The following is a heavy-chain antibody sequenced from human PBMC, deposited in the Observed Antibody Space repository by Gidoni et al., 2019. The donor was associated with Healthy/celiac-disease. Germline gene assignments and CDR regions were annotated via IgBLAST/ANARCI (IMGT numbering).Heavy chain of an antibody. CDR1: GGSISSYY. Sequence: GPGLVKPSETLSLTCTVSGGSISSYYWSWIRQPPGKGLEWIGYIYYSGSTNYNPSLKSRVTISVDTSKNQFSLKLSSVTAADTAVYYCARRPFWSGYIDYWGQGTLVTVSS. D-gene: IGHD3-3*01. J-gene: IGHJ4*02. V-gene: IGHV4-59*01. CDR2: IYYSGST. CDR3: ARRPFWSGYIDY.